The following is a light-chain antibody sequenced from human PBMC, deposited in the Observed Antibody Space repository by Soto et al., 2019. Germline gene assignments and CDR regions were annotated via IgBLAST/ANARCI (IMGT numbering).Light chain of an antibody. CDR1: QSVRSK. CDR3: QQYNNWPPIT. CDR2: DAS. V-gene: IGKV3-15*01. Sequence: EIVMMQSPGTLSVSPGERATLSCRASQSVRSKLAWYQQKPGQAPRLLIYDASTRATGIPARFSGSGSGTEFTLPISSLQSEDFAVYYCQQYNNWPPITFGQGTRLEIK. J-gene: IGKJ5*01.